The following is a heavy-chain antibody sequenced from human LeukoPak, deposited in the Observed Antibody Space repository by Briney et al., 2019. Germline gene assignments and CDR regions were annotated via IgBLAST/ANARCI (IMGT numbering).Heavy chain of an antibody. V-gene: IGHV3-23*01. D-gene: IGHD6-19*01. J-gene: IGHJ4*02. Sequence: GGSLRLSCAASGFTFNNYIMNWVRQAPGKGLEWVSAISGSGGSTYYADSVKGRFTISRDNSKNTLYLQMNSLRAEDTAVYYCARVPGSSGLVDYWGQGTLVTVSS. CDR1: GFTFNNYI. CDR3: ARVPGSSGLVDY. CDR2: ISGSGGST.